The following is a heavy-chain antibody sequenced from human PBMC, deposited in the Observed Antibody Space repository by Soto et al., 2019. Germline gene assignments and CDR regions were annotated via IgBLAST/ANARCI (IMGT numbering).Heavy chain of an antibody. D-gene: IGHD2-2*02. V-gene: IGHV3-48*02. Sequence: EVQLVESGGGLVQPGGSLRLSCAASGFTFSSYSMNWVRQAPGKGLEWVSYISSSSSTIYYADSVKGRFTISRDNAKNSLYLQMNSLRDEDTAVYYCARDYCSSTSFYNDYWGQGTLVTVSS. CDR2: ISSSSSTI. CDR3: ARDYCSSTSFYNDY. CDR1: GFTFSSYS. J-gene: IGHJ4*02.